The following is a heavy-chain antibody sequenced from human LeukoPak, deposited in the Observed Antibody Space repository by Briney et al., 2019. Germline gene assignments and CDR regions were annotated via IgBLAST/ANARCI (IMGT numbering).Heavy chain of an antibody. CDR1: GFTFSSYS. Sequence: GGSLRLSCAASGFTFSSYSMNWVRQAPGKGLEWVSSISSSSSYIYYADSVKGRFTISRDNAKNSLYLQMNSLRAEDTAVYYCTIHKQQLVKYYYYYYGMDVWGQGTTVTVSS. J-gene: IGHJ6*02. CDR3: TIHKQQLVKYYYYYYGMDV. CDR2: ISSSSSYI. V-gene: IGHV3-21*03. D-gene: IGHD6-13*01.